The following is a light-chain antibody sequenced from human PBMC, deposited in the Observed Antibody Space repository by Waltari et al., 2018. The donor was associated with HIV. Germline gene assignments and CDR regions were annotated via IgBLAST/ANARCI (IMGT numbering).Light chain of an antibody. CDR2: KNK. V-gene: IGLV3-25*03. CDR1: ASPKQY. J-gene: IGLJ1*01. CDR3: LSADTSGTYV. Sequence: SSELTQPPSVSVSPGQTARITCSGDASPKQYTPGFQQKPGQAPVVVIHKNKARPSVIPERFSASRSGTTVTLTITGVQTDDEADYYCLSADTSGTYVFGPGTTVTVL.